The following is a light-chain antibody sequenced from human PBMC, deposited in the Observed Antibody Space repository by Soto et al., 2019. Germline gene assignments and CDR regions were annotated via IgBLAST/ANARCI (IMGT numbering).Light chain of an antibody. V-gene: IGKV1-33*01. CDR1: KDIKNY. CDR2: AAS. J-gene: IGKJ1*01. Sequence: DIQMTQSPSSLSASVGDRVTITCQASKDIKNYLNWYQQKPGKAPKLLIYAASILETGVPSRFSRSGSGTYFTFTISSLQPEDIATYYCQHYDDLPWTFGQGTKVAIK. CDR3: QHYDDLPWT.